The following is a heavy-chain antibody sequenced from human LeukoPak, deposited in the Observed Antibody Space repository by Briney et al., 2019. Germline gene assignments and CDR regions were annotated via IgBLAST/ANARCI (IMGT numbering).Heavy chain of an antibody. Sequence: GGSLRLSCAASGFSFSSYGMHWIRQAPGKGLEWVAYMRSDGSTKYYADSVKGRFTISRDNSKNTLYLQMNSLRPEDTAVYYCAKGYDSSGYYLDHWGQGTLVTVSS. CDR1: GFSFSSYG. D-gene: IGHD3-22*01. CDR3: AKGYDSSGYYLDH. J-gene: IGHJ4*02. CDR2: MRSDGSTK. V-gene: IGHV3-30*02.